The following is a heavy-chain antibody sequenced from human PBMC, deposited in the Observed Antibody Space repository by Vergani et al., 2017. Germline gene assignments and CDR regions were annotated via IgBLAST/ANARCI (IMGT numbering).Heavy chain of an antibody. CDR3: ARTPYYYDSSGYYYNNWFDP. V-gene: IGHV1-8*01. CDR2: MNPNSGNT. Sequence: QVQLVQSGAEVKKPGASVKVSCKASGYTFTSYDINWVRQATGQGLEWMGWMNPNSGNTGYAQKFQGRVTMTRNTSISTAYMELSSLRSDDTAVYYCARTPYYYDSSGYYYNNWFDPWGQGTLVTVSS. J-gene: IGHJ5*02. D-gene: IGHD3-22*01. CDR1: GYTFTSYD.